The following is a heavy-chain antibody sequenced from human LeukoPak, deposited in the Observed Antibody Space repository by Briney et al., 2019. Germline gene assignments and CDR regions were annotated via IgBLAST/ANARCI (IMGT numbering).Heavy chain of an antibody. J-gene: IGHJ4*02. CDR1: GFTVNSNY. CDR2: IYSGGST. D-gene: IGHD3-22*01. CDR3: ARGGYDSSGYYYYFDF. Sequence: GESLKISCAASGFTVNSNYMSWVRQAPGKGLEWVSTIYSGGSTYYTGSLKGRFTISRDNSKNTVYLQMNSLRAEDTAVYYCARGGYDSSGYYYYFDFWGQGTLVTVSS. V-gene: IGHV3-53*01.